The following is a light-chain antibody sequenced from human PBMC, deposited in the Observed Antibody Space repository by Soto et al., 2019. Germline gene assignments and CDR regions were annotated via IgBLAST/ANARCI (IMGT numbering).Light chain of an antibody. CDR3: STWDDSLNGWV. CDR1: SSNIGDRD. Sequence: QSVLTQPPSASGTPGQRVSISCSGSSSNIGDRDVDWYQQVPGTAPKLLIYGLNQRPSGVPDRFSASKSGASASLAISGLQFEDEAVYYCSTWDDSLNGWVFGGGTNLTVL. V-gene: IGLV1-44*01. CDR2: GLN. J-gene: IGLJ3*02.